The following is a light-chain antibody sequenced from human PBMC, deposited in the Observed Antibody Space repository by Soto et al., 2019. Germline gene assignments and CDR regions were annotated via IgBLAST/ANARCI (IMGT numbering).Light chain of an antibody. CDR1: QTISSW. CDR3: QHYNSYSEA. V-gene: IGKV1-5*03. J-gene: IGKJ1*01. CDR2: KAS. Sequence: IPMTQAPSTLSGSVGYRVTITCRASQTISSWLAWYQQKPGKAPKLLIYKASTLKSGVPSRFSGSGSGTEFTLTISSLQPDDFATYYCQHYNSYSEAFGQGTKV.